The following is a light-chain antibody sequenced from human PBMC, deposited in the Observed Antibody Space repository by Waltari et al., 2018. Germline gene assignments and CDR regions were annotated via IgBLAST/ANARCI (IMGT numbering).Light chain of an antibody. CDR1: PTVTSSY. CDR3: QQYGVSPWT. V-gene: IGKV3-20*01. Sequence: EIVLTQSPGTLSLSPGERATLSCRTSPTVTSSYLAWYQQKPGQAPRLLIYSTSSRATGIPDRFSGSGSGTDFTLTISRLEPEDFAVYYCQQYGVSPWTFGQGTKVEI. CDR2: STS. J-gene: IGKJ1*01.